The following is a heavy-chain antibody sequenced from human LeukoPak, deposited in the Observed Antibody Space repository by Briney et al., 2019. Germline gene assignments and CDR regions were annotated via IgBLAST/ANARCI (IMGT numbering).Heavy chain of an antibody. V-gene: IGHV3-30*18. CDR3: AKDSGKNYYDSSGYPEDFQH. Sequence: GESLPLSCSASGFTFSSYRMHWVREAPGKGLEWVAVISYGGNNKYYVDSVKGRFTISRDNSKNTLYLQMNSLRAEDTAVYYCAKDSGKNYYDSSGYPEDFQHWGQGTLVTVSS. CDR2: ISYGGNNK. J-gene: IGHJ1*01. D-gene: IGHD3-22*01. CDR1: GFTFSSYR.